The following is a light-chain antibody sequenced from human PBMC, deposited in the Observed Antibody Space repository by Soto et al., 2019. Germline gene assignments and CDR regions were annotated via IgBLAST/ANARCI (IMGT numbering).Light chain of an antibody. Sequence: QSALTQSPSVSGAPGQRVSISCTGTSSNIGAGFDVHWYQQLPATAPKLLIYGNNNRPSGVPYRFSGSKSGTSASLAITGLQAEDEADYYYQSSDTTLSGRFVFGTGTKLTVL. CDR3: QSSDTTLSGRFV. CDR2: GNN. V-gene: IGLV1-40*01. CDR1: SSNIGAGFD. J-gene: IGLJ1*01.